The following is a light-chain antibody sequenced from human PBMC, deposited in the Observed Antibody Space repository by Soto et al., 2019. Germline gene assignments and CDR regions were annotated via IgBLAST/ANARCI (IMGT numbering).Light chain of an antibody. J-gene: IGKJ1*01. CDR1: QSISSW. CDR2: KAS. V-gene: IGKV1-5*03. Sequence: DIPMTQSPSTLSASVGDRVTITCRASQSISSWLAWYQQQPGKAPNLLIYKASSLESGVPSRFSGSGSGTEFTLTISSLQPDDFATYYCQQYNSYSRTFGQGTKVEIK. CDR3: QQYNSYSRT.